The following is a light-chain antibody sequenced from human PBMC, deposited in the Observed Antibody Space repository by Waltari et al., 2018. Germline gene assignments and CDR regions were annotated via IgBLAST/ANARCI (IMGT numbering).Light chain of an antibody. J-gene: IGKJ4*01. CDR2: GGS. V-gene: IGKV1D-13*01. Sequence: IQMTQSPSALSASVGDRVTISCRASQNIYSNLAWYQQKPGKAPKLLIYGGSSLQSGIPSRFSGSGSRTNFALTISSLQSEDSATYYCQHYHDNPPTFGGGTKVEIK. CDR3: QHYHDNPPT. CDR1: QNIYSN.